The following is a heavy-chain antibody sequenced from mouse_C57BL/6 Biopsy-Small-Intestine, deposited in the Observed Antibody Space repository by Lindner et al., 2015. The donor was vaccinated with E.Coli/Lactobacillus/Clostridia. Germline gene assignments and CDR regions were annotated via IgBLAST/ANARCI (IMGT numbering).Heavy chain of an antibody. CDR1: GYTFTDYY. V-gene: IGHV1-76*01. CDR2: IYPGSGNT. CDR3: ARSGDYVRFAY. J-gene: IGHJ3*01. Sequence: VQLQESGAELVRPGASVKLSCKASGYTFTDYYINWVKQRPGQGLEWIARIYPGSGNTYYNEKFKGKATLTAEKSSSTAYMQLSSLTSEDSAVYFCARSGDYVRFAYWGQGTLVTVSA. D-gene: IGHD2-4*01.